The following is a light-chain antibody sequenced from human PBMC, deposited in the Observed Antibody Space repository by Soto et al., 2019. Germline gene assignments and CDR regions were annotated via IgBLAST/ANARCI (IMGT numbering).Light chain of an antibody. CDR1: QSISSW. Sequence: DIQMTQSPSTLSASVGDRVTITCRASQSISSWLAWYQQKPGKAPKLLIYKASSLESGVTSRFSGSGSGTELTLTISSLQPDDVATYYCQPYNSYSWTFGQGTKVEI. CDR3: QPYNSYSWT. J-gene: IGKJ1*01. V-gene: IGKV1-5*03. CDR2: KAS.